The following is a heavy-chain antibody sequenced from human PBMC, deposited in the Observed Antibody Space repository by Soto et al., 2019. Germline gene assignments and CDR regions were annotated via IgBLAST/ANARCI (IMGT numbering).Heavy chain of an antibody. CDR3: AKPAGIRDYYFDY. D-gene: IGHD5-18*01. CDR2: ISGSGGST. J-gene: IGHJ4*02. Sequence: ELQLLESGGGLVQPGGSLRLSCAASGFTFSSYAMSWVRQAPGKGLEWVSAISGSGGSTYYADSVKGRFTISRDNSKNTLYLQMNSLRADDTAVYYCAKPAGIRDYYFDYWGQGTLVTVSS. CDR1: GFTFSSYA. V-gene: IGHV3-23*01.